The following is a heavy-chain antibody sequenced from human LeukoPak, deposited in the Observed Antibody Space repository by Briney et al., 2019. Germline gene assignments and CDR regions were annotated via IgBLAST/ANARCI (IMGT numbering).Heavy chain of an antibody. CDR3: ARIAVAGRPQGEFDY. V-gene: IGHV1-69*13. J-gene: IGHJ4*02. Sequence: SVKVSCKASGYTFTSYGISWVRQAPGQGLEWMGGIIPIFGTANYARKFQGRVTITADESTSTAYMELSSLRSEDTAVYYCARIAVAGRPQGEFDYWGQGTLVTVSS. D-gene: IGHD6-19*01. CDR2: IIPIFGTA. CDR1: GYTFTSYG.